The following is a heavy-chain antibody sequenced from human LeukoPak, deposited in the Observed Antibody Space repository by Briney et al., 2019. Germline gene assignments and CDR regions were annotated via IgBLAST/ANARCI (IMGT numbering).Heavy chain of an antibody. V-gene: IGHV3-9*01. CDR2: ISWNSGSI. CDR3: AKGRMFGEFDY. D-gene: IGHD3-10*02. Sequence: QSGGSLRLSCAASGFTFDEYAMHSVRHAPGKGLEWVSGISWNSGSIGYADSVKARFTIPRDNAKNSLYLQMNSLRAEDTALYYCAKGRMFGEFDYWGQGTLVTVSS. CDR1: GFTFDEYA. J-gene: IGHJ4*02.